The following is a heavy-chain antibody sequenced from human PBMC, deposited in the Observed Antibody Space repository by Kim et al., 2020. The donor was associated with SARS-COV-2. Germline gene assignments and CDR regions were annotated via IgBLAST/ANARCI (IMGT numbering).Heavy chain of an antibody. CDR1: GFTFSSYA. V-gene: IGHV3-23*01. D-gene: IGHD3-22*01. J-gene: IGHJ4*02. Sequence: GGSLRLSCAASGFTFSSYAMSWVRQAPGKGLEWVSAISGSGGSTYYADSVKGRFTISRDNSKNTLYLQMNSLRAEDTAVYYCAKDLTRKFVVVIPFDYWGQGTLVTVSS. CDR2: ISGSGGST. CDR3: AKDLTRKFVVVIPFDY.